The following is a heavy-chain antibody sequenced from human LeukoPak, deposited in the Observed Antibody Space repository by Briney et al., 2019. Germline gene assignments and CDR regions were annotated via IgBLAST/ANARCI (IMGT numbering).Heavy chain of an antibody. Sequence: PGGSLRLSCAASGFTFSSYSMNWVHQAPGKGLEWVSSISSSSSYIYYADSVKGRFTISRDNAKNSLYLQMNSLRAEDTAVYYCAPQGYGGTYDASDIWGQGTMVTVSS. CDR2: ISSSSSYI. D-gene: IGHD4-23*01. V-gene: IGHV3-21*01. CDR1: GFTFSSYS. J-gene: IGHJ3*02. CDR3: APQGYGGTYDASDI.